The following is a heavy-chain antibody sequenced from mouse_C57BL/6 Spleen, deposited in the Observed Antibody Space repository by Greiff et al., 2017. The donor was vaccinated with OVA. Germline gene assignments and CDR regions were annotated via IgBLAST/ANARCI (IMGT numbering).Heavy chain of an antibody. J-gene: IGHJ2*01. CDR1: GFTFSSYT. Sequence: EVKLMESGGGLVKPGGSLKLSCAASGFTFSSYTMSWVRQTPEKRLEWVATISGGGGNTYYPDSVKGRFTIYRDNAKNTLYLQMSSLRSEDTALYYCARHAGFITTVVATDWGQGTTLTVSS. CDR3: ARHAGFITTVVATD. D-gene: IGHD1-1*01. CDR2: ISGGGGNT. V-gene: IGHV5-9*01.